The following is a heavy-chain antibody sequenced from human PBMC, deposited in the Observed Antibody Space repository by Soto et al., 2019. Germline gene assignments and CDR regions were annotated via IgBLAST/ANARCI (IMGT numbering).Heavy chain of an antibody. CDR1: GLTFSSYA. J-gene: IGHJ4*02. Sequence: GGSLRLSCAASGLTFSSYAMSWVRQAPGKGLEWVSAISGSGGSTYYADSVKGRFTISRDNSKNTLYLQMNSLRAEDTAVYYCAKDTSRYSSSWYAYWGQGTLVTVSS. D-gene: IGHD6-13*01. CDR3: AKDTSRYSSSWYAY. V-gene: IGHV3-23*01. CDR2: ISGSGGST.